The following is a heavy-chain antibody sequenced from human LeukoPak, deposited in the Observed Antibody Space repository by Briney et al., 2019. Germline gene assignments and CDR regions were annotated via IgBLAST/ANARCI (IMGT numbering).Heavy chain of an antibody. CDR2: INSDGSST. Sequence: PGRSLRLTFAASGFTFSSYWMYLFRQAPGKGLVSVPRINSDGSSTIYADSVKGRFTISRDNAKNPLYLQMNSLRAEDTVFFFKQKTAYEILTNYHKTPTRWFDPWGQGTLVTVSS. V-gene: IGHV3-74*01. J-gene: IGHJ5*02. D-gene: IGHD3-9*01. CDR3: QKTAYEILTNYHKTPTRWFDP. CDR1: GFTFSSYW.